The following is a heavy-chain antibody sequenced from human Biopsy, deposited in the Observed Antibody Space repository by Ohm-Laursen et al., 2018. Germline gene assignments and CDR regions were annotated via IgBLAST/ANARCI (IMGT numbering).Heavy chain of an antibody. J-gene: IGHJ4*02. D-gene: IGHD1-26*01. CDR2: IIPMFGTT. CDR3: ARGPHSGSHSCFDY. CDR1: GGTFINYA. V-gene: IGHV1-69*01. Sequence: SSVKVSCNASGGTFINYAISWVRQAPGQGLEWMGGIIPMFGTTNYAQMFQGRVTISADESTSTSYMELSSLTTEDPAIYYCARGPHSGSHSCFDYWGRGTLVTVSS.